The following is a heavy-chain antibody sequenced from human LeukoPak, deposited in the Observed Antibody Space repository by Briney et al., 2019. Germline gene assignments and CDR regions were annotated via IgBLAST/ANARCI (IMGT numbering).Heavy chain of an antibody. Sequence: SETLSLTCAVSGGSISSSSYYWGWIRQPPGKGLEWIGSIYYSGSTYYNLSLKSRVTISVDTSNNQFSLKLSSVTAADTGVYYCGRRVPGYRGRNNNWFEPWGQGTLGTVSS. J-gene: IGHJ5*02. CDR1: GGSISSSSYY. V-gene: IGHV4-39*01. CDR3: GRRVPGYRGRNNNWFEP. CDR2: IYYSGST. D-gene: IGHD6-13*01.